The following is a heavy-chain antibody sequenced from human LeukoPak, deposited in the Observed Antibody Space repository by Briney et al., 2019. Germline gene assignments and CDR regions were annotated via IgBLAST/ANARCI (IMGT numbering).Heavy chain of an antibody. J-gene: IGHJ4*02. D-gene: IGHD3-16*01. CDR3: ARGGGMGEFDY. V-gene: IGHV3-48*01. CDR1: GFTFSSYS. CDR2: ISSSSSTI. Sequence: GGSLRLSCAASGFTFSSYSMNWVRQAPGKGLEWVSYISSSSSTIYYADSVKGRFTISRDNEKNSLYLQMNDRRAEDTAVYYCARGGGMGEFDYCSQGRLVTVSS.